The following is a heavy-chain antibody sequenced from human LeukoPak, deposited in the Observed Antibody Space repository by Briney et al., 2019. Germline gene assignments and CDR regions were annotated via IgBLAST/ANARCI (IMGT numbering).Heavy chain of an antibody. CDR3: ARDYSSVWATKTHFEY. Sequence: GGSLRLSCAASGFTFSSYGMHWVRQAPGKGLEWVAVISYDGSNKYYADSVMGRFTISRDNGKNSLYLQMNSLRVEDTAVYYCARDYSSVWATKTHFEYWGQGSLVTVS. CDR2: ISYDGSNK. CDR1: GFTFSSYG. J-gene: IGHJ4*02. V-gene: IGHV3-30*03. D-gene: IGHD6-19*01.